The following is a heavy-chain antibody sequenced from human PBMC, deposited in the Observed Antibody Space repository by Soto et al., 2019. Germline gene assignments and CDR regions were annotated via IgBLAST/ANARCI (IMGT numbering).Heavy chain of an antibody. J-gene: IGHJ3*02. CDR3: ARADDFLSAFDI. CDR2: INPNSGGT. Sequence: GASLKVSCKASGYTFTGYYMHWVRQAPGQGLEWMGWINPNSGGTNYAQKFQGRVTMTRDTSISTAYMELSRLRSDDTAVYYCARADDFLSAFDIWGQGTMVTVSS. V-gene: IGHV1-2*02. D-gene: IGHD3-16*01. CDR1: GYTFTGYY.